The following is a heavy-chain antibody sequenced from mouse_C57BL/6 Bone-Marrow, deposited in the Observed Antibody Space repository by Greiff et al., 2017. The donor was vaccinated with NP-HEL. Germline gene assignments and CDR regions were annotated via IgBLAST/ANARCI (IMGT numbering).Heavy chain of an antibody. J-gene: IGHJ4*01. CDR3: TSVRGVYSLDY. CDR1: GFTFSDYY. Sequence: EVKLMESGGGLVQPGSSMKLSCTASGFTFSDYYMAWVRQVPEKGLEWVANINYDGSSDYYLDSLKSRFIISRDNAKNMLYLQMSSMKSEDTATYYCTSVRGVYSLDYGGQGTSVTVTS. CDR2: INYDGSSD. V-gene: IGHV5-16*01.